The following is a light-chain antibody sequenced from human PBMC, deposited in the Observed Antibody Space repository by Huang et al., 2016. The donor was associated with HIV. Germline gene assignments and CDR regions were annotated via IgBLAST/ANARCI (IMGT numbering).Light chain of an antibody. Sequence: EIVLTQSPGTLSLSPGERATLSCRASQSFSNSYLAWYHQKPGQAPRLLIYGASSRATGIPDRFSGSGSGTDFTLTISRLEPEDFAVFYCQHYGKSPRTFGQGTKLEIK. CDR2: GAS. CDR3: QHYGKSPRT. V-gene: IGKV3-20*01. CDR1: QSFSNSY. J-gene: IGKJ2*01.